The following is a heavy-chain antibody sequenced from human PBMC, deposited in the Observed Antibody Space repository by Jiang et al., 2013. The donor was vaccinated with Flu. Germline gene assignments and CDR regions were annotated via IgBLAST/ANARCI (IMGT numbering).Heavy chain of an antibody. V-gene: IGHV4-59*01. D-gene: IGHD6-13*01. CDR1: GGSISSSY. J-gene: IGHJ4*02. Sequence: GPGLVKSSETLSLTCTVSGGSISSSYWSWIRQPPGKGLEWIGFIYYTGTTNYNPSLKSRVSISVDTSKSQFSLKLSSVTAADTAVYYCARGGASSRFLNSWSQGTLVTVSS. CDR3: ARGGASSRFLNS. CDR2: IYYTGTT.